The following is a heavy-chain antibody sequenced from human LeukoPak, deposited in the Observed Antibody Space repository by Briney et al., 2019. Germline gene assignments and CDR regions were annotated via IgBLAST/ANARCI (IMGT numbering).Heavy chain of an antibody. J-gene: IGHJ3*02. V-gene: IGHV3-21*01. CDR1: GFTFSSYS. Sequence: GGSLRLYCAASGFTFSSYSMNWVRQAPGKGLEWVSSISSSSSYIYYADSVKGRFTISRDNAKNSLYLQMNSLRAEDTAVYYCASEEQSAFDIWGQGTMVTVSS. D-gene: IGHD1-26*01. CDR2: ISSSSSYI. CDR3: ASEEQSAFDI.